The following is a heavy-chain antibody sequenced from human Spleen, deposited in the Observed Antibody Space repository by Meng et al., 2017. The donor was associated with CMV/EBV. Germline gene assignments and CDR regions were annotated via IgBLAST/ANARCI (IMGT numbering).Heavy chain of an antibody. V-gene: IGHV4-4*02. D-gene: IGHD3-22*01. CDR2: LHHSGTT. CDR3: ARNGHYSLDS. J-gene: IGHJ4*02. CDR1: GGSFSIDYW. Sequence: LTCAVSGGSFSIDYWWSWFRQTPGKGLQWLGELHHSGTTTYNPSLNSRVTFSLDKSKNEFSLKLTSVTVADTAVYYCARNGHYSLDSWSQGTLVTVSS.